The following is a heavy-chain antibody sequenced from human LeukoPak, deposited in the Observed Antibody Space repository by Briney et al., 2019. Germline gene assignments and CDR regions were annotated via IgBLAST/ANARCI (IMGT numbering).Heavy chain of an antibody. D-gene: IGHD1-14*01. Sequence: SETLSLTCTVSGDSISSSGYYWTWIRQHPGKGLEWIGYIYYSGSSGSAYYNPSLQSRVLISVDTSKNQFSLKLTSVTAADTAVYYCARGSEYFDYWGQRTLLTVSS. CDR2: IYYSGSSGSA. J-gene: IGHJ4*02. CDR1: GDSISSSGYY. CDR3: ARGSEYFDY. V-gene: IGHV4-31*03.